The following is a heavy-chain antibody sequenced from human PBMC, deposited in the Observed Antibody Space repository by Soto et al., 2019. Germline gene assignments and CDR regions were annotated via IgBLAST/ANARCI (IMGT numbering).Heavy chain of an antibody. J-gene: IGHJ4*02. Sequence: SETLSLTCTVSGGSIISGAYYWSWIRQHPGKGLEWIGYIYYSGSTYYNPSLKSRVTLSVDTSKNQFSLKLSSVTAADTAVYYCARDGGYTSGSYHYAYWGQGTLVTVSS. CDR1: GGSIISGAYY. D-gene: IGHD3-10*01. CDR3: ARDGGYTSGSYHYAY. V-gene: IGHV4-31*03. CDR2: IYYSGST.